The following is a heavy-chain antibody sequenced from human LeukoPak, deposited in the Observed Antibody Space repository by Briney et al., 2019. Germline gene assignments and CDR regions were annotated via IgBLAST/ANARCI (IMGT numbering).Heavy chain of an antibody. Sequence: GGSLRLSCAASGFTFSSYGMHWVRQAPGKGLEGVAFIRYDGSNKYYADSVKGRVTISRDNSKHTLYLQMHSLRAEDTAVYYCAKVPIAVAGIIDFWGQGTLVTVSS. D-gene: IGHD6-19*01. J-gene: IGHJ4*02. CDR2: IRYDGSNK. CDR3: AKVPIAVAGIIDF. CDR1: GFTFSSYG. V-gene: IGHV3-30*02.